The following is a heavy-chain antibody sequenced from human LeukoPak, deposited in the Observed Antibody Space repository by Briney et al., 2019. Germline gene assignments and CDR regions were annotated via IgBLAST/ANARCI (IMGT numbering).Heavy chain of an antibody. CDR3: ARVGDCGRASCYAIDY. D-gene: IGHD2-2*01. Sequence: GGSLRLSCAASGFTFSSYAMSWVRQAPGQGLEWVSAISGSGGSTYYADSVKGRFTISRDNSKNTLYLQMNSLRDEDTAVYYCARVGDCGRASCYAIDYWGQGTLVTVSS. CDR2: ISGSGGST. J-gene: IGHJ4*02. CDR1: GFTFSSYA. V-gene: IGHV3-23*01.